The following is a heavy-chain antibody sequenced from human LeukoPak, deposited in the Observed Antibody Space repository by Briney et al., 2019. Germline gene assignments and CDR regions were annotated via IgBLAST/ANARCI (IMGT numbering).Heavy chain of an antibody. D-gene: IGHD3-10*01. J-gene: IGHJ4*02. V-gene: IGHV3-11*01. CDR2: ISPSGTVI. CDR1: GFTFTDYY. Sequence: GGSLRLSCSASGFTFTDYYMSWIRQAPGKWLEWVSYISPSGTVIYYGDSVKGRFTISRDNAKKSLYLQMNSLRAEDTAVYYCAGDYNCWGQGTLVTVSS. CDR3: AGDYNC.